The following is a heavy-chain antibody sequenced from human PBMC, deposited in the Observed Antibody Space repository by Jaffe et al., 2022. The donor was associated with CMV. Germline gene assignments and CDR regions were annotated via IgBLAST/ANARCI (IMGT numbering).Heavy chain of an antibody. J-gene: IGHJ6*03. CDR3: ARDRREVWDGYYYYYMDV. CDR1: GYTFTGYY. D-gene: IGHD1-26*01. CDR2: INPNSGGT. V-gene: IGHV1-2*04. Sequence: QVQLVQSGAEVKKPGASVKVSCKASGYTFTGYYMHWVRQAPGQGLEWMGWINPNSGGTNYAQKFQGWVTMTRDTSISTAYMELSRLRSDDTAVYYCARDRREVWDGYYYYYMDVWGKGTTVTVSS.